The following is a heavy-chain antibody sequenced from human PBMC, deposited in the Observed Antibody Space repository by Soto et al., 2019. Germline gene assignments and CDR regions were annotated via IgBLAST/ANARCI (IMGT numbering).Heavy chain of an antibody. D-gene: IGHD1-1*01. V-gene: IGHV3-53*01. CDR2: LYDVDGT. CDR1: GLTVSGKKY. Sequence: LRLSCAAFGLTVSGKKYVAWVRQAPGKGLEWISALYDVDGTYYADSVKGRFTTSSDSSKTTVYLQMNGLRPDDTAVYYCASWHEREHAYDVWGRGTTVTVSS. CDR3: ASWHEREHAYDV. J-gene: IGHJ3*01.